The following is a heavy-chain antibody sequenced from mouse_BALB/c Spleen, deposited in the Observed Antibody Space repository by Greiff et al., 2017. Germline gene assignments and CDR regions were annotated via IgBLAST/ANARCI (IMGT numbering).Heavy chain of an antibody. J-gene: IGHJ2*01. CDR1: GYTFTSYW. D-gene: IGHD1-1*01. CDR2: IDPSDSYT. CDR3: ARHEREVYYGSSRYFDY. V-gene: IGHV1-59*01. Sequence: QVQLKQPGAELVKPGASVKMSCKASGYTFTSYWMHWVKQRPGQGLEWIGVIDPSDSYTSYNQKFKGKATLTVDTSSSTAYMQLSSLTSEDSAAYYCARHEREVYYGSSRYFDYWGQGTTLTVSS.